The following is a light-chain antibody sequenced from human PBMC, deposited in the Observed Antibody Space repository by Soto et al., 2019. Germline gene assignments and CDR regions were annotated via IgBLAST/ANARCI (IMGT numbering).Light chain of an antibody. CDR1: SSDVGAYEY. J-gene: IGLJ1*01. Sequence: QSALTQPASVSGSPGQAITISCSGTSSDVGAYEYVSWYQQHPGKAPRLLIYDVAKRPSGVPNRFSGSKSGNTASLTISGLRAEDEADYYCNSYTGSHTFVFGAGTKVTVL. CDR3: NSYTGSHTFV. CDR2: DVA. V-gene: IGLV2-14*03.